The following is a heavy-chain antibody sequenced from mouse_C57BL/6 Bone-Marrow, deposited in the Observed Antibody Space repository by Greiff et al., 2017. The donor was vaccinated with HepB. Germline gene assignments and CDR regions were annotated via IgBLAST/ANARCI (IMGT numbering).Heavy chain of an antibody. CDR3: ARQTTVVADYYAMDY. D-gene: IGHD1-1*01. CDR1: GFTFSDYY. J-gene: IGHJ4*01. CDR2: ISNGGCST. Sequence: EVKLVESGGGLVQPGGSLKLSCAASGFTFSDYYMYWVRQTPEKRLEWVAYISNGGCSTYYPDTVKGRFTISRDNAKNTLYLQMSRLKSEDTAMYYCARQTTVVADYYAMDYWGQGTSVTVSS. V-gene: IGHV5-12*01.